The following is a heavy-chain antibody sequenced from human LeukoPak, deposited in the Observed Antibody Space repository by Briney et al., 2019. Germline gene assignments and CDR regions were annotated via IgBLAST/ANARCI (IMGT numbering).Heavy chain of an antibody. V-gene: IGHV3-7*01. CDR3: ASGAYCDGDCYLD. D-gene: IGHD2-21*02. CDR1: GFTFTRYW. Sequence: PGGSLRLSCAASGFTFTRYWMSWVRQAPGKGLEWVANIKQDGSEKYYVDSVKGRFTISRDNAKKSLYLQMNSLRAEDTAVYYCASGAYCDGDCYLDWGQGTLVTVSS. J-gene: IGHJ4*02. CDR2: IKQDGSEK.